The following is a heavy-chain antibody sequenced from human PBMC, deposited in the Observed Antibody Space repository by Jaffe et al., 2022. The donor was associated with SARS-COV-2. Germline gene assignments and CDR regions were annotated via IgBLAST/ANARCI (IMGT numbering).Heavy chain of an antibody. J-gene: IGHJ4*02. CDR1: GFIFGDYT. V-gene: IGHV3-21*01. CDR2: ISSSSGYI. Sequence: EVQLEESGGGLVKPGGALRLSCAASGFIFGDYTMTWVRQAPGKGLEWVSSISSSSGYIYYAGSVKGRFTISRDNTMNSLYLQMNSLRAEDTAVYYCARDSGQSGYADYFDYWGQGTLVTVSS. D-gene: IGHD3-3*01. CDR3: ARDSGQSGYADYFDY.